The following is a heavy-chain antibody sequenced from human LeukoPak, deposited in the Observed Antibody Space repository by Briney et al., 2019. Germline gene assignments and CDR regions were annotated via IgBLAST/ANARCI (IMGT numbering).Heavy chain of an antibody. V-gene: IGHV1-2*02. CDR1: GSSFTAYH. CDR2: INPSSGDT. J-gene: IGHJ4*02. CDR3: ARIGTMIFGDY. Sequence: GASVKVSCKSSGSSFTAYHLHWVRQAPGQGLEWMGWINPSSGDTRYAQTFQGRVTMTRDTSISTAYLELDSLTSDDTAVYFCARIGTMIFGDYWGQGTLVIVSS. D-gene: IGHD3/OR15-3a*01.